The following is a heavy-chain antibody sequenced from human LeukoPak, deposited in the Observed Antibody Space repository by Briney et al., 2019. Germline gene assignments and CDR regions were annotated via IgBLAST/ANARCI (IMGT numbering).Heavy chain of an antibody. V-gene: IGHV4-34*01. CDR2: INHSGST. CDR3: ARPRLLFGSGPILV. CDR1: GGSISSYY. D-gene: IGHD3-10*01. Sequence: PSETLSLTCTVSGGSISSYYWSWIRQPPGKGLEWIGEINHSGSTNYNPSLKSRVTISVDTSKNQFSLRLTSVTAADTAVYFCARPRLLFGSGPILVWGQGTLVTVSS. J-gene: IGHJ4*02.